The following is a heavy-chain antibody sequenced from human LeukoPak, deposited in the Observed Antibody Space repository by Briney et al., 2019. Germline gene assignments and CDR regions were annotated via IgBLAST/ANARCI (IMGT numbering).Heavy chain of an antibody. CDR2: IKSKTDGGTT. CDR3: TTDDYYDSSGYHTLGDY. V-gene: IGHV3-15*01. J-gene: IGHJ4*02. CDR1: GFTFTNAW. D-gene: IGHD3-22*01. Sequence: GGSLRLSCAASGFTFTNAWMSWVRQAPGKGLEWVGRIKSKTDGGTTDYAAPVKGRFTISRDDSKNTLYLQMNSLKTEDTAVYYCTTDDYYDSSGYHTLGDYWGQGTLVTVSS.